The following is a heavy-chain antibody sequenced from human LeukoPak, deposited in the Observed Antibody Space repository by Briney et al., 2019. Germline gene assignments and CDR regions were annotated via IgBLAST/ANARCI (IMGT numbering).Heavy chain of an antibody. J-gene: IGHJ1*01. CDR3: ARTYCSSTSCYIREVGEYFQH. CDR2: VIPIFGTA. D-gene: IGHD2-2*02. V-gene: IGHV1-69*01. Sequence: GSSVKVSCKASGGTFSSYAISWVRRAPGQGLEWMGGVIPIFGTANYAQKFQGRATITADESTSTAYMELSSLRSEDTAVYYCARTYCSSTSCYIREVGEYFQHWGQGTLVTASS. CDR1: GGTFSSYA.